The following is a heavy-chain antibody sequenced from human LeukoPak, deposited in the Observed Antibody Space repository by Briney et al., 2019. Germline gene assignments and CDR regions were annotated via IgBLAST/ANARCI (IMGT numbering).Heavy chain of an antibody. V-gene: IGHV3-30*02. Sequence: GGSLRLSCAASGFTFTNNWMTWVRQAPGKGLEWVAFIRYDGSHKYYADSVKGRFTISRDNSKNTLYMQMNSLRAEDTAVYYCAKDRRPNNYYASGSDYWGQGTLVTVSS. CDR2: IRYDGSHK. D-gene: IGHD3-10*01. CDR1: GFTFTNNW. J-gene: IGHJ4*02. CDR3: AKDRRPNNYYASGSDY.